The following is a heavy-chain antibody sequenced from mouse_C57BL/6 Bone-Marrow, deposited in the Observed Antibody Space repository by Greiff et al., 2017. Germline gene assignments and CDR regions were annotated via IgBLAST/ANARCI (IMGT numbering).Heavy chain of an antibody. J-gene: IGHJ2*01. CDR2: IDPSDSYT. CDR1: GYTFTSYW. CDR3: AKGGNYVGDY. V-gene: IGHV1-59*01. D-gene: IGHD2-1*01. Sequence: QVQLQQPGAELVRPGTSVKLSCKVSGYTFTSYWMHWVKQRPGQGLEWIGVIDPSDSYTNYNQKFKCKATFTVDTSSITAFLLLSSLTSEDSAVYYCAKGGNYVGDYWGQGTTLTVSS.